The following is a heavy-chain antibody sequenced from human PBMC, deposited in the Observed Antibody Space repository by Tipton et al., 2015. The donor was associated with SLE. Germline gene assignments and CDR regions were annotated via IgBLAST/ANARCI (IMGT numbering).Heavy chain of an antibody. CDR3: ARAEYSYWSPDY. J-gene: IGHJ4*02. V-gene: IGHV3-21*01. Sequence: SLRLSCAASGFTFSSYSMNWVRQAPGKGLEWVSSISSSSSYIYYADSVKGRFTISRDNAKNSLYLQMNSLRAEDTAVYYCARAEYSYWSPDYWGQGTLVTVSS. CDR2: ISSSSSYI. D-gene: IGHD5-18*01. CDR1: GFTFSSYS.